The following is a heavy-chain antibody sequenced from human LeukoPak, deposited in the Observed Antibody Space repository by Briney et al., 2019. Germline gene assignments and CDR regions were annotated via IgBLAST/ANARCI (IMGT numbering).Heavy chain of an antibody. J-gene: IGHJ4*02. CDR3: AKDKGYSYDQEIDY. V-gene: IGHV3-9*01. D-gene: IGHD5-18*01. CDR2: ISWNSGSI. CDR1: GFTFDDYA. Sequence: PGGSLRLSCAASGFTFDDYAMHWVRHAPGKGLEWVSGISWNSGSIGYADSVKGRFTISRDNAKNSLYLQMNSLRAEDTALYYCAKDKGYSYDQEIDYWGQGTLVTVSS.